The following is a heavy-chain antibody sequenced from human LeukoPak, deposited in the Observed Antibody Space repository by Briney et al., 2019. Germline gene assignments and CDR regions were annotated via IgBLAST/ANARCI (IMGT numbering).Heavy chain of an antibody. CDR3: ATLYSGSYPGDY. J-gene: IGHJ4*02. CDR1: GGTFSSYA. CDR2: IIPILGIA. D-gene: IGHD1-26*01. V-gene: IGHV1-69*04. Sequence: SVKVSCKASGGTFSSYAISWVRQAPGQGLEWMGRIIPILGIANYAQKFQGRVTITADKSTSTAYVELSSLRSEDTAVYYCATLYSGSYPGDYWGQGTLVTVSS.